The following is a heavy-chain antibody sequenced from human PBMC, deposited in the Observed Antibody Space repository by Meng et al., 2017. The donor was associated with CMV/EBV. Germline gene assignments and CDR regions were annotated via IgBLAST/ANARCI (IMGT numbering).Heavy chain of an antibody. CDR3: ARSSGWSRFNY. CDR2: INPNDDT. CDR1: GSTVTDYY. D-gene: IGHD6-19*01. J-gene: IGHJ4*02. Sequence: EQVVQCGAGVKKPGASVKVSCKASGSTVTDYYIHWVRQAPGQWLEWMGWINPNDDTNYAQNFQGRVTMTRDMSINTVYMELSRLTSDDTAVYYCARSSGWSRFNYWGLGTLVTVSS. V-gene: IGHV1-2*02.